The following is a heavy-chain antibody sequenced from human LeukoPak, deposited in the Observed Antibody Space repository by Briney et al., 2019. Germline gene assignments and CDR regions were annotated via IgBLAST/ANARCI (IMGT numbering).Heavy chain of an antibody. V-gene: IGHV1-24*01. CDR3: ATYSYYYDSSGYYLPWFDP. Sequence: GASVKVSCKVSGYTLTELSMHWVRQAPGKGLERMGGFDPEDGETIYAQKFQGRVTMTEDTSTDTAYMELSSLRSEDTAVYYCATYSYYYDSSGYYLPWFDPWGQGTLVTVSS. CDR2: FDPEDGET. J-gene: IGHJ5*02. D-gene: IGHD3-22*01. CDR1: GYTLTELS.